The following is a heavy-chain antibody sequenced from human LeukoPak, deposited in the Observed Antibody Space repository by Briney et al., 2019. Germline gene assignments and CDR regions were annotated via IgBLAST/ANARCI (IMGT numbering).Heavy chain of an antibody. CDR3: ARSRRRELLGTYFDY. CDR1: GFTFSSYA. D-gene: IGHD1-26*01. V-gene: IGHV3-23*01. J-gene: IGHJ4*02. CDR2: ISGSGGST. Sequence: QPGGSLRLSCAASGFTFSSYAMSWVRQAPGKGLEWVSAISGSGGSTYYADSVKGRFTISRDNSKNTLYLQMNSLRPEDTAVYYCARSRRRELLGTYFDYWGQGTLVTVSS.